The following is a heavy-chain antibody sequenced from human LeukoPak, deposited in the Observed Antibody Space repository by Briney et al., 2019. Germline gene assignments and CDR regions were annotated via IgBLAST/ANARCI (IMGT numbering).Heavy chain of an antibody. CDR1: GGSISSSSYY. J-gene: IGHJ4*02. D-gene: IGHD3-9*01. CDR3: ARDILTGYSFDY. CDR2: IYHSGST. Sequence: SETLSLTCTVSGGSISSSSYYWGWIRQPPGKGLEWIGSIYHSGSTYYNPSLKSRVTISVDTSKNQFSLKLSSVTAADTAVYYCARDILTGYSFDYWGQGTLVTVSS. V-gene: IGHV4-39*07.